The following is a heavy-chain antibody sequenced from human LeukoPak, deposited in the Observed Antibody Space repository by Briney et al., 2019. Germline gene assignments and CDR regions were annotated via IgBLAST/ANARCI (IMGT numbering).Heavy chain of an antibody. CDR2: ISAYNGDT. V-gene: IGHV1-18*01. CDR1: GDTFTSYA. CDR3: ARFSLGTAAAGFGP. D-gene: IGHD6-13*01. J-gene: IGHJ5*02. Sequence: GASVKVSCKTSGDTFTSYAITWVRQAPGQGLEWMGWISAYNGDTRKAQRLQGRVTMTTDTSTGTAYMELRSLRSDDTAVYYCARFSLGTAAAGFGPWGQGTLVTVSS.